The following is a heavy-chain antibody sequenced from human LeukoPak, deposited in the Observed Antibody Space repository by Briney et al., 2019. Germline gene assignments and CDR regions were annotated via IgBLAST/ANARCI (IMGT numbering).Heavy chain of an antibody. V-gene: IGHV3-20*04. J-gene: IGHJ4*02. CDR3: AREYDTSGYYGTSDY. CDR2: INWNGGST. D-gene: IGHD3-22*01. Sequence: GGSLRLSCSASGFTFSNYAMHWVRQAPGKGLEWVSGINWNGGSTGYADSVKGRFTISRDNAKNSLYLQMNSLRAEDTALYYCAREYDTSGYYGTSDYWGQGTLVTVSS. CDR1: GFTFSNYA.